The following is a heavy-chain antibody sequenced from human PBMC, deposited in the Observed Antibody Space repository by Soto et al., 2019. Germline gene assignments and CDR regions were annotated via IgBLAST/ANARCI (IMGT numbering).Heavy chain of an antibody. Sequence: EVQLMESGGVLVQPGGSLRLSCTASGFTFTSYSINWVRQAPGQGLEWISYISSTSATIYYAESVRGRFTVSRDNAKNSVYLQMNSLRAEDTAVYFCARAKSLEYNWFDTWGQGTPVTVSS. CDR1: GFTFTSYS. J-gene: IGHJ5*02. V-gene: IGHV3-48*01. CDR2: ISSTSATI. CDR3: ARAKSLEYNWFDT.